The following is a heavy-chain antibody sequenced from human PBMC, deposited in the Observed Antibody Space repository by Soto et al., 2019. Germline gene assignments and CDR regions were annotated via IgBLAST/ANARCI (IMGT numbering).Heavy chain of an antibody. J-gene: IGHJ5*02. Sequence: GESLKISCTGVGYSFTSYWIGWVRQMPGKGLEWMGIIYPGDSDTRYSPSFQGQVTISADKPISTVYLQWSSLKASDTAMYYCARGYCTTNICDPWFDPWGQGTLVTVSS. V-gene: IGHV5-51*04. CDR2: IYPGDSDT. D-gene: IGHD2-8*01. CDR1: GYSFTSYW. CDR3: ARGYCTTNICDPWFDP.